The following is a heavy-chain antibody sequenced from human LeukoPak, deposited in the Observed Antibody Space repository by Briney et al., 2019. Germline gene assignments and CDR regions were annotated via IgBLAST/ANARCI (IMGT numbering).Heavy chain of an antibody. CDR3: ARGRIRYFDYYDGMDV. CDR2: IYYNGST. D-gene: IGHD3-9*01. V-gene: IGHV4-59*01. CDR1: VGSINSYY. Sequence: KPSETLSLTCTVSVGSINSYYWRWIRQPPGKGLEWIGYIYYNGSTNYNPSPKSRVTISVDTPKNQFSLKLRSVTAADTAVYYCARGRIRYFDYYDGMDVWGQGTTVTVSS. J-gene: IGHJ6*02.